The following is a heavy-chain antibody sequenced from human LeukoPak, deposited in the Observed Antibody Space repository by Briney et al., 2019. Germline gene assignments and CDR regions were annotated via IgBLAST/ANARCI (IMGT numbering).Heavy chain of an antibody. J-gene: IGHJ4*02. Sequence: GGSLRLSCAASEFTFSSYVMAWVRQAPGKGLEWVGLIKTRADGETTLHAAPVKGRFTISRDDSQNTLYLQMSSLKTEDTCVYYCTTLHCSGGRCSRWGQGTLVTVSS. CDR2: IKTRADGETT. D-gene: IGHD2-15*01. CDR1: EFTFSSYV. V-gene: IGHV3-15*01. CDR3: TTLHCSGGRCSR.